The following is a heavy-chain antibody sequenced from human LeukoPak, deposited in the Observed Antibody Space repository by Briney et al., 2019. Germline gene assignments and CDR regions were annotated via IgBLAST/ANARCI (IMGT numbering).Heavy chain of an antibody. CDR3: ARGPPYYDFWSRYSDY. J-gene: IGHJ4*02. D-gene: IGHD3-3*01. V-gene: IGHV3-74*01. CDR1: GFTFSSYW. Sequence: GGSLRLSCAASGFTFSSYWMHWVRQAPGKGLVWVSRINSDGSSTSYADSVKGRFTISRDNAKNTLYLQMNSLRAEDTAVYYCARGPPYYDFWSRYSDYWGQGTLVTVSS. CDR2: INSDGSST.